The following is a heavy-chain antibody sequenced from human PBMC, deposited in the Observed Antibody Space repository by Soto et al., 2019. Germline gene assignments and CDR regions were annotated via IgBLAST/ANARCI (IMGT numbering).Heavy chain of an antibody. CDR2: ISSSSSYI. V-gene: IGHV3-21*01. CDR3: ARDGVGQPVRYYFDY. CDR1: GFTFSSYS. D-gene: IGHD6-6*01. J-gene: IGHJ4*02. Sequence: EVQLVESGGGLVKPGGSLRLSCAASGFTFSSYSMNWVRQAPGKGLEWVSSISSSSSYIYYADSVKGRFTISRDNAKNSLYLQMNSLRAEDTAVYYCARDGVGQPVRYYFDYWGQGTLVTVSS.